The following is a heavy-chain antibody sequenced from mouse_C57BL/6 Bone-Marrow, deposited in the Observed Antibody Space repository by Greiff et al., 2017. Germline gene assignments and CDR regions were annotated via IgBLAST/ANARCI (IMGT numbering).Heavy chain of an antibody. D-gene: IGHD4-1*01. V-gene: IGHV2-5*01. Sequence: VQLQQSGPGLVQPSQSLSITCTVSGFSLTSYGVHWVRQSPGKGLEWLGVIWRGGSSDYNAAFMSGLSTTKDNSTSHVFFKMNCLQADDYARYNGAKNSGSAWFAYWGQGTLVTVSA. CDR1: GFSLTSYG. CDR3: AKNSGSAWFAY. J-gene: IGHJ3*01. CDR2: IWRGGSS.